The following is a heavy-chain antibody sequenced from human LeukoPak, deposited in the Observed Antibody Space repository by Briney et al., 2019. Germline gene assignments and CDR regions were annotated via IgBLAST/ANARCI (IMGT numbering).Heavy chain of an antibody. J-gene: IGHJ3*02. CDR2: ISGSSSYI. CDR1: GFTFSSYS. CDR3: ARDKYRLTKDAFDI. D-gene: IGHD2-2*01. Sequence: GGSLRLSCAASGFTFSSYSMNWVRQAPGKGLEWVSSISGSSSYIYYADSVKGRFTISRGNAKNSLYLQMNSLRAEDTAVYYCARDKYRLTKDAFDIWGQGTMVTVSS. V-gene: IGHV3-21*01.